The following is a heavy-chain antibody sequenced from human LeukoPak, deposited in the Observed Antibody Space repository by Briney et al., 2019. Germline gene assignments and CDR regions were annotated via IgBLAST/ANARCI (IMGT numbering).Heavy chain of an antibody. Sequence: GGSLRLSCAASGFTFSSYWMHWVRQAPGKGLVWVSRINSDGSSTSYADSVKGRFTISRDNAKNTLYLQMNSLRAEDTAVYYCARDNHDFWSGHSNYMDVWGKGTTVTVSS. CDR2: INSDGSST. CDR3: ARDNHDFWSGHSNYMDV. CDR1: GFTFSSYW. D-gene: IGHD3-3*01. J-gene: IGHJ6*03. V-gene: IGHV3-74*01.